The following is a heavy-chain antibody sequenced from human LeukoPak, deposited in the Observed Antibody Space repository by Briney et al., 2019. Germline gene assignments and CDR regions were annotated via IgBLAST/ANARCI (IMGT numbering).Heavy chain of an antibody. V-gene: IGHV3-7*01. CDR2: IKQDGSEK. J-gene: IGHJ5*02. CDR3: ARDGGDYGNWFDP. D-gene: IGHD2-21*02. Sequence: GGSLRLSCAASGFTFGSYWMSWVRQAPGKGLEWVANIKQDGSEKYYVDSVKGRFTISRDNAKNSLYLQMNSLRAEDTAVYYCARDGGDYGNWFDPWGQGTLVTVSS. CDR1: GFTFGSYW.